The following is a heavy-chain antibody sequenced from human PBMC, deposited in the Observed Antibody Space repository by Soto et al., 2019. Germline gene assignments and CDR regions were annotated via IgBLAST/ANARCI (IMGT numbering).Heavy chain of an antibody. V-gene: IGHV3-74*01. CDR3: ARDTRRYGDYVGSGDY. D-gene: IGHD4-17*01. CDR2: IGPSGSGT. J-gene: IGHJ4*02. Sequence: EVQLVESGGGLVQPGGSLRLSCAASGFTFSSHWMHWVRQAPGKGLVWVSHIGPSGSGTRDADSVQGRFTISRDNARNTLYLQMNSLRDEDTAVYYCARDTRRYGDYVGSGDYWGQGTLVTVSS. CDR1: GFTFSSHW.